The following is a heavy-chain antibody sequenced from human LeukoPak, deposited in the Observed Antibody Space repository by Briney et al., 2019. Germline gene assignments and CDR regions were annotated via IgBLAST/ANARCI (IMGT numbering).Heavy chain of an antibody. CDR1: GLTVSGNY. CDR2: IYSGGST. V-gene: IGHV3-66*02. D-gene: IGHD2-2*01. J-gene: IGHJ5*02. Sequence: PGGSLRLSCAASGLTVSGNYTSWVRQAPGKGLEWVSVIYSGGSTYYADSVKGRFTISRDNSKNTLYLQMNSLRAEDTAVYYCARVKGTTTWSHWFDPWGQGTLVTVSS. CDR3: ARVKGTTTWSHWFDP.